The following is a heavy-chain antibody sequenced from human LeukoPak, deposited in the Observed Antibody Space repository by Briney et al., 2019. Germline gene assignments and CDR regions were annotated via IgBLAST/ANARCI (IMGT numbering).Heavy chain of an antibody. D-gene: IGHD4-17*01. CDR2: ISSSSSYI. CDR1: GFTFSSYS. Sequence: GGSLRLSCAASGFTFSSYSMNWVRQAPGKGLEWVSSISSSSSYIYYADSVKGRFTISRDNAKNSLYLQMNSLRAEDTAVYYCASGKGYGDRGTDYWGQGTLVTVSS. J-gene: IGHJ4*02. CDR3: ASGKGYGDRGTDY. V-gene: IGHV3-21*01.